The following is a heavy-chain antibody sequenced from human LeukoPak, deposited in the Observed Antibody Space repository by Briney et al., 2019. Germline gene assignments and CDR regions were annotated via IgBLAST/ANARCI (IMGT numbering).Heavy chain of an antibody. CDR3: AREPEAAKFDY. Sequence: SSETLSLTCTVSGGSISSYYLSWIRQPAGKGPEWIGRISTSGSTNYNPSLKSRVTMSVDTSKNQFSLKLSSVTAADTAVYYCAREPEAAKFDYWGQGTLVTVSS. V-gene: IGHV4-4*07. CDR1: GGSISSYY. J-gene: IGHJ4*02. CDR2: ISTSGST. D-gene: IGHD6-25*01.